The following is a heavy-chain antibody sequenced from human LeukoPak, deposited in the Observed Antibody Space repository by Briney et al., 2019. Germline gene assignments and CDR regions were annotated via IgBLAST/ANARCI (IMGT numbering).Heavy chain of an antibody. CDR3: ARDQLGYCSGGSCSRWLDP. J-gene: IGHJ5*02. CDR1: GYTFTSYG. CDR2: ISAYNGNT. Sequence: GASVKVSCKASGYTFTSYGDSWVRQAPGQGLEWMGWISAYNGNTNYAQKLQGRVTMTTDTSTSTAYMELRSLRSDDTAVYYCARDQLGYCSGGSCSRWLDPWGQGTLVTVSS. V-gene: IGHV1-18*01. D-gene: IGHD2-15*01.